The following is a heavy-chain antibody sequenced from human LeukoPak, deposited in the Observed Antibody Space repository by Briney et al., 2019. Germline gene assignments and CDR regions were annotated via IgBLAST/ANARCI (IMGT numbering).Heavy chain of an antibody. CDR1: GYTFTDYY. Sequence: ASVTVSCKASGYTFTDYYMHWVRQAPGQGLECMGWINPKSGGTNFAQKFQGRVAMTRDTSISTAYMELSRLTSDDTAVYYCASGGVAVSGSAIDYWGQGTLVTVSS. J-gene: IGHJ4*02. CDR3: ASGGVAVSGSAIDY. D-gene: IGHD6-19*01. CDR2: INPKSGGT. V-gene: IGHV1-2*02.